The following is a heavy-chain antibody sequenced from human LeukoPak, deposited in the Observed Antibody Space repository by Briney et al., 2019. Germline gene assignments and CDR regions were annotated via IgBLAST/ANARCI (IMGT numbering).Heavy chain of an antibody. J-gene: IGHJ3*02. V-gene: IGHV4-59*01. CDR1: GDSIRSSY. CDR2: IYYSGRN. D-gene: IGHD4-17*01. CDR3: ARVTVTANAFDI. Sequence: SETLSLTRTVSGDSIRSSYWSWIRQPPGKGLEWIGYIYYSGRNDYNPSLKSRLTISLDTSKNQFSLRLSSVTAADTAVYYCARVTVTANAFDIWGQGTMVTVSS.